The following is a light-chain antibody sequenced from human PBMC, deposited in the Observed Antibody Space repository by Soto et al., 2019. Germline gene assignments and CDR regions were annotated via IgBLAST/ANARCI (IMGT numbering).Light chain of an antibody. Sequence: EIVITQSPATLSVSPGERATLSCRASQSVSSNLAWYPQKPGQAPRLLIFAAFTRETGIRATISGSGAGTEFTLTISSLQSEDFAVYYCQQYKQWTRTFGQGTQVDIK. V-gene: IGKV3-15*01. CDR2: AAF. CDR1: QSVSSN. J-gene: IGKJ1*01. CDR3: QQYKQWTRT.